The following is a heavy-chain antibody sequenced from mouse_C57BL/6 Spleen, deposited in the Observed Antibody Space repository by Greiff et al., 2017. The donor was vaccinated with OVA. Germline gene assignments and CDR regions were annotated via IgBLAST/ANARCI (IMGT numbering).Heavy chain of an antibody. J-gene: IGHJ4*01. CDR1: GFTFSSYA. CDR3: ARDPLYYGSPYYAMDY. D-gene: IGHD1-1*01. Sequence: EVQLVESGGGLVKPGGSLKLSCAASGFTFSSYAMSWVRQTPEKRLEWVATISDGGSHTYYPDNVKGRFTISRDNAKNNLYLQMSHLKSEDTAMYYCARDPLYYGSPYYAMDYWGQGTSVTVST. V-gene: IGHV5-4*01. CDR2: ISDGGSHT.